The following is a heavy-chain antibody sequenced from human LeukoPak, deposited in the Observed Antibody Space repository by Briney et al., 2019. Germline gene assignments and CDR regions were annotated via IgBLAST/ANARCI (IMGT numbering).Heavy chain of an antibody. CDR3: ASHSGGYAY. V-gene: IGHV4-34*01. D-gene: IGHD5-12*01. Sequence: PSETLSLTCAVYGGSFSGYYWSWIRQPPGKGLEWIGEINHSGSTNYNPSLKSRVTISVDTSKSQFSLKLSSVTAADTAVYYCASHSGGYAYWGQGTLVTVSS. J-gene: IGHJ4*02. CDR2: INHSGST. CDR1: GGSFSGYY.